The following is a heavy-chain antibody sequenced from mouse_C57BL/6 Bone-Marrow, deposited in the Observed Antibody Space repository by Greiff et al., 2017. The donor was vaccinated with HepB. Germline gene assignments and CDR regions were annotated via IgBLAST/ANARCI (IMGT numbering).Heavy chain of an antibody. CDR3: ARDQRARGKLLRYQRRGWAMDY. CDR2: ISDGGSYT. D-gene: IGHD1-1*01. CDR1: GFTFSSYA. Sequence: DVLLVESGGGLVKPGASLKLSCAASGFTFSSYAMSWVRQTPEKRLEWVATISDGGSYTYYPDNVKGRFTISRDNAKNNLYLQMSNLKSEDTAMYYGARDQRARGKLLRYQRRGWAMDYWGQGTSVTVSS. V-gene: IGHV5-4*01. J-gene: IGHJ4*01.